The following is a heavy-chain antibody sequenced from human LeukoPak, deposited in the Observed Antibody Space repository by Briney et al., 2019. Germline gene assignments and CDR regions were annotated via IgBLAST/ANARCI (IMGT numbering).Heavy chain of an antibody. V-gene: IGHV3-23*01. J-gene: IGHJ4*02. Sequence: GGSLRLSCAASGFTFSDYEMNWVRQAPGKGLEWVSAITGGGGSTYYADSVKGRFTISRDNSKNTLYLQMNSLRADDTAVYYCAKDARPSYWGQGTLVTVSS. CDR1: GFTFSDYE. CDR2: ITGGGGST. CDR3: AKDARPSY.